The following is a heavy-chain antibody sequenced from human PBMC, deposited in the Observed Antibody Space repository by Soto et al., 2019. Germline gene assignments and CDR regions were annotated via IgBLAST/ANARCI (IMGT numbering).Heavy chain of an antibody. CDR2: ISGSGGSA. D-gene: IGHD3-3*01. V-gene: IGHV3-23*01. J-gene: IGHJ4*02. CDR3: AKGLPDTIFGVLIRFDS. Sequence: EVQLLESGGDLVQPGGSLRLSCAATGFTFSSCVMSWVRQAPGKGLEWVSTISGSGGSAYYADSVKGRFTISRDNSKNTLYLQMNSLRVDDTAVYYCAKGLPDTIFGVLIRFDSWGQGTQVTVSS. CDR1: GFTFSSCV.